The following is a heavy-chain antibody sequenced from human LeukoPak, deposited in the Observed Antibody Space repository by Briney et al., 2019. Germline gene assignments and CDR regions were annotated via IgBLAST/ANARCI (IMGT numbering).Heavy chain of an antibody. CDR2: IDGSGGRS. J-gene: IGHJ5*02. CDR1: GFTFNTYA. CDR3: AKAPMAGTQWYDP. Sequence: GGSLRLSCAASGFTFNTYAMNWVRQAPGKGLEWVAAIDGSGGRSYYADSVKKVRFTISRDNSKNTLYLQINSLLPEDTAIYYCAKAPMAGTQWYDPWGQGTVVIVPS. D-gene: IGHD6-19*01. V-gene: IGHV3-23*01.